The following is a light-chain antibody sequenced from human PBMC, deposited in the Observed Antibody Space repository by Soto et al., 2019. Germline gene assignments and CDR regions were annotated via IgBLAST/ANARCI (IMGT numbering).Light chain of an antibody. CDR2: GAS. V-gene: IGKV3-15*01. CDR3: QQYNNWPPIT. J-gene: IGKJ5*01. Sequence: EIVMTQSPATLSVSPGERATLSCSASQSVSGNLAWYQQKPGQAPRLLIFGASTRTTGSPARFSGSGSGTEFNLTISSLQSVDFAVYYCQQYNNWPPITFGQGTRLEIK. CDR1: QSVSGN.